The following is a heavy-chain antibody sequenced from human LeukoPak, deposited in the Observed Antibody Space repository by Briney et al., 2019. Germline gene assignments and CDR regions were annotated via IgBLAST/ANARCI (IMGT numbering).Heavy chain of an antibody. CDR2: INPSGGST. V-gene: IGHV1-46*01. Sequence: ASVKVSCKASGYTFTSYYLHWVRQAPGQGLEWMGIINPSGGSTSYAQKFQGRVTMTRDMSTSTVYMELSSLRSEDTAVYFCVSEATYCGGDCYGYWGQGTLVTVSS. J-gene: IGHJ4*02. D-gene: IGHD2-21*02. CDR1: GYTFTSYY. CDR3: VSEATYCGGDCYGY.